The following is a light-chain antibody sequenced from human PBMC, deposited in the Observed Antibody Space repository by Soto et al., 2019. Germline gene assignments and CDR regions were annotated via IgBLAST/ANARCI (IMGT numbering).Light chain of an antibody. CDR1: QTISSW. CDR2: KAS. J-gene: IGKJ1*01. V-gene: IGKV1-5*03. CDR3: QHYNSYSEA. Sequence: DIRMTQSRSTVSRSVVDRLTITCRASQTISSWLAWYQQKPGKAPKLLIYKASTLKSGVPSRFSGSGSGTEFTLTISSLQPDDFATYYCQHYNSYSEAFGQGTKVDIK.